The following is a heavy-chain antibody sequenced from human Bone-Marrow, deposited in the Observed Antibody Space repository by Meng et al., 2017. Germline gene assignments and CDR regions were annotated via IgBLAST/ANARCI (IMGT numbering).Heavy chain of an antibody. J-gene: IGHJ4*02. D-gene: IGHD3-22*01. CDR3: ARDRGYYYDSSGYYRDY. CDR1: GFTFSSSW. V-gene: IGHV3-7*01. Sequence: GGLRLSCVASGFTFSSSWMSWVRQAPGKGLEWVANIKQDGSEKYYVDSVKGRFTISRDNAKNSLYLQMNSLRAEDTAVYYCARDRGYYYDSSGYYRDYWGQGTLVTVSS. CDR2: IKQDGSEK.